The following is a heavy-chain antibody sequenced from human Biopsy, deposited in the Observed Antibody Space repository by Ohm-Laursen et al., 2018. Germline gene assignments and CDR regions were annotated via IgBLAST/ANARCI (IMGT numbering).Heavy chain of an antibody. J-gene: IGHJ6*02. CDR2: INQSGST. Sequence: TLSLTCAVYGESSSGYFWNWIRQPPGKGLEWIGEINQSGSTKYNPPLKRRATLSADSSNTQFSLRLTSVTAADTAIYYCARGSGYFKLDVWGQGTTVTVSS. CDR3: ARGSGYFKLDV. V-gene: IGHV4-34*01. CDR1: GESSSGYF. D-gene: IGHD5-12*01.